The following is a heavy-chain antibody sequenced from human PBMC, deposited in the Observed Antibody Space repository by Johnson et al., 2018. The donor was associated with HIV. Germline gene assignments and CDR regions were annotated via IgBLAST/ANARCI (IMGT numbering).Heavy chain of an antibody. D-gene: IGHD1-1*01. V-gene: IGHV3-30*18. CDR3: AKDATLQDGTGAFDI. CDR1: GFTFSSYG. J-gene: IGHJ3*02. CDR2: IWFDGSNK. Sequence: QVQLVESGGGAVQPGRSLRLSSAASGFTFSSYGMHWVRQAPGKGLEWVAVIWFDGSNKYYADSVKGRFTISRDNSKNTLYLQMNSLRAEDTAVYYCAKDATLQDGTGAFDIWGQGTMVTVSS.